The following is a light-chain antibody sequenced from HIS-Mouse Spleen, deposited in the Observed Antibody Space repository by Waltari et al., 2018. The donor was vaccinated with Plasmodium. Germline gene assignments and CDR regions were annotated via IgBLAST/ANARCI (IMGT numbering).Light chain of an antibody. V-gene: IGKV3-15*01. Sequence: EIVMTQSPATLSVSPGERATLPCRASQSVSSNLAWYQQKPGQAPRRLIYGASTRATGIPARFSGSGSGTEFTLTISSLQSEDFAVYYCQQYNNWSFTFGPGTKVDIK. J-gene: IGKJ3*01. CDR3: QQYNNWSFT. CDR1: QSVSSN. CDR2: GAS.